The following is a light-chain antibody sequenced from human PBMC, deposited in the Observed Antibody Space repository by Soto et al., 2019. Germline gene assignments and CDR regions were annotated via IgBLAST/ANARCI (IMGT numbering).Light chain of an antibody. V-gene: IGKV3-11*01. CDR1: QCISTK. Sequence: EVVLTQSPDTLSLSPGETATLSCRAIQCISTKLAWYQQKPGQAPRLLIYDTSTRATGIPARFSGSGSGTEFTLTISSLEPEDFAVYYCQQTSNWPPEITFGQGTRLEIK. CDR2: DTS. J-gene: IGKJ5*01. CDR3: QQTSNWPPEIT.